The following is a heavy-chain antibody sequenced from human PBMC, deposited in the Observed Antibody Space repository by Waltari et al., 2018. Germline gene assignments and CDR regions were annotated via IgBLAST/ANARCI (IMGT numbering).Heavy chain of an antibody. CDR1: GLPLGNFW. D-gene: IGHD3-3*01. CDR2: FDGDGTRT. J-gene: IGHJ6*02. CDR3: ARDWRNLGMDV. Sequence: EVQMVESGGGLVQPGGSMRPSCEASGLPLGNFWGYWGRQGPGKGLMCVSGFDGDGTRTRYADSVRGRFTISRDNAKNAVYLQMTSLRDEDTALYYCARDWRNLGMDVWGQGTTVTVSS. V-gene: IGHV3-74*01.